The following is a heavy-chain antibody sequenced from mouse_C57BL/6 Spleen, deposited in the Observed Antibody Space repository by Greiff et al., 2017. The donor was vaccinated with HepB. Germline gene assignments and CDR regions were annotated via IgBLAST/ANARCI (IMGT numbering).Heavy chain of an antibody. CDR2: IYPGDGDT. CDR3: ALPYGSSYDYAMDY. J-gene: IGHJ4*01. CDR1: GYAFSSSW. D-gene: IGHD1-1*01. Sequence: QVQLQQSGPELVKPGASVKISCKASGYAFSSSWMNWVKQRPGKGLEWIGRIYPGDGDTNYNGKFKGKATLTADKSSSTAYMQLSSLTSDDSAVYFCALPYGSSYDYAMDYWGQGTSVTVSS. V-gene: IGHV1-82*01.